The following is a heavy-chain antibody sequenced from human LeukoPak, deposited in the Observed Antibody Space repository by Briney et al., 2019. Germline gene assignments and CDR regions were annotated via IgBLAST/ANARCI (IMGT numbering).Heavy chain of an antibody. CDR2: INHSGST. Sequence: SETLSLICAVYGGSFSGYYWSWIRQPPGKGLEWIGEINHSGSTNYNPSLKSRVTISVDTSKNQFSLKLSSVTAADTAVYYCARRRITMVRGVFPFDYWGQGTLVTVSS. D-gene: IGHD3-10*01. CDR3: ARRRITMVRGVFPFDY. CDR1: GGSFSGYY. V-gene: IGHV4-34*01. J-gene: IGHJ4*02.